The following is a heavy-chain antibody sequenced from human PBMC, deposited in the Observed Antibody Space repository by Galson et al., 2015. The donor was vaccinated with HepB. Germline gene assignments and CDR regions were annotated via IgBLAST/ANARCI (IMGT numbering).Heavy chain of an antibody. Sequence: SLRLSCAASGFSFGAYAISWVRQAPGRGLEWVSGITGGSAKYYAESVKGRFTVSRDNSNNIVYLQMDTLRVEDSAMYYCAKDPRPNGVFDPFDLWGQGTLVTVSS. V-gene: IGHV3-23*01. J-gene: IGHJ5*02. CDR2: ITGGSAK. CDR3: AKDPRPNGVFDPFDL. D-gene: IGHD2-8*01. CDR1: GFSFGAYA.